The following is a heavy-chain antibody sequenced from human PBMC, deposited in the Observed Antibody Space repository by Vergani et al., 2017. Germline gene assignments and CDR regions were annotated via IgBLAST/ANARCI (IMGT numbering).Heavy chain of an antibody. D-gene: IGHD1-1*01. CDR1: EYSFGNYW. CDR3: ARHTTYTDS. J-gene: IGHJ4*02. Sequence: EVELVQSGPEMRTPGESLKLSCKGSEYSFGNYWIGWVRQMPGKGLEWMGIIYPADSDTRYSPSFQGQVTISADKSISTAFLQWDSLKASDTALYYCARHTTYTDSWGQGTLVTVSS. CDR2: IYPADSDT. V-gene: IGHV5-51*01.